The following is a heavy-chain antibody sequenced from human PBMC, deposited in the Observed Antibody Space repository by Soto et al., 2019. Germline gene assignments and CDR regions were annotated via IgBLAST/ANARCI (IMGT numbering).Heavy chain of an antibody. CDR2: VSYDGSIK. CDR1: GFTFSVYG. J-gene: IGHJ6*02. D-gene: IGHD6-19*01. Sequence: QVQLVESGGGVVQPGRSLRLSCAASGFTFSVYGMHWVRQAPGKGLEWVALVSYDGSIKYYADSVKGRFTISRDNSKNTLYLQMNSLRVERTAVYYCAKDGSHLAVAGTSPTSYFYGLAVWGQGTTVTVSS. CDR3: AKDGSHLAVAGTSPTSYFYGLAV. V-gene: IGHV3-30*18.